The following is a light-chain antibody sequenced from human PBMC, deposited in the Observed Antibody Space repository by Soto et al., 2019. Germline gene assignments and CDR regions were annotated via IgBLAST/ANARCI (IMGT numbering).Light chain of an antibody. CDR1: QSISSN. CDR2: GAS. Sequence: EVVMKQSPATLSVSPGERATLSCRASQSISSNLAWYQQKPGQAPRLLISGASTRATGIPARFSGSGSGTDFTLTISSLQSEDFAVYYCQQFHDWPMTFGPGTKVDIK. CDR3: QQFHDWPMT. J-gene: IGKJ3*01. V-gene: IGKV3-15*01.